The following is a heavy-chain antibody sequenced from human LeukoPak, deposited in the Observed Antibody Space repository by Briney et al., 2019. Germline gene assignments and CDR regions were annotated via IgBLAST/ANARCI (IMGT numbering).Heavy chain of an antibody. CDR1: GFTFSNYA. D-gene: IGHD5-18*01. CDR3: AKDQRSGEYNYGWGPFDI. J-gene: IGHJ3*02. Sequence: PGGSLRLSCEVSGFTFSNYAMNWVRQAPGKGLEWVSCISASAGSAVYGDSVKGRFTISRVNAENTLYLQMNSLRADDTAIYYCAKDQRSGEYNYGWGPFDIWGQGTMVTVSS. CDR2: ISASAGSA. V-gene: IGHV3-23*01.